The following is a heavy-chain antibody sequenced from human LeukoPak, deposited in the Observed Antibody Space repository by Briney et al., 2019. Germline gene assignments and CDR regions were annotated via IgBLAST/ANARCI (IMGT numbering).Heavy chain of an antibody. CDR3: ARPLVYCTSGSCFPDY. CDR1: GFTFSSYS. Sequence: GESLRLSCAASGFTFSSYSMNWVRQAPGKGLEWVSSISISSTYIYYADSVKGRFTISRDNVKNSLYLQMNSLRVEDTAVYYCARPLVYCTSGSCFPDYWGQGTLVTVSS. V-gene: IGHV3-21*06. CDR2: ISISSTYI. J-gene: IGHJ4*02. D-gene: IGHD1-1*01.